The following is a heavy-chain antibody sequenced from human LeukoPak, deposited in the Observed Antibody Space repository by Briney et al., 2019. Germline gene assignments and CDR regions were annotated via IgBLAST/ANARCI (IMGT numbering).Heavy chain of an antibody. V-gene: IGHV3-7*01. J-gene: IGHJ3*02. CDR2: IKEDGSEK. Sequence: GGSLRLSCTASEFTFSRYWMSWVRQAPGKGLEWVANIKEDGSEKYYVDSVKGRFTISRDNAKNSLYPQMNSLRAEDTAVYYCSGRIFDIWGQGTMVTVSS. CDR3: SGRIFDI. CDR1: EFTFSRYW. D-gene: IGHD1-26*01.